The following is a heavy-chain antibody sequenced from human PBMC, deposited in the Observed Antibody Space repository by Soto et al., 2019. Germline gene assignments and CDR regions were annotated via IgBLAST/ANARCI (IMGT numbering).Heavy chain of an antibody. D-gene: IGHD3-22*01. CDR1: GFTFSDYY. J-gene: IGHJ4*02. CDR2: ISSSTTYT. V-gene: IGHV3-11*06. Sequence: PGRSLRLSCAASGFTFSDYYMSWIRQAPGKGLEWVSYISSSTTYTNYADSVRGRFTISRDNAKNSLFLQMNSLRAEDTAVYYCARDYYDSSDYSPFDYWGQGTLVTVSS. CDR3: ARDYYDSSDYSPFDY.